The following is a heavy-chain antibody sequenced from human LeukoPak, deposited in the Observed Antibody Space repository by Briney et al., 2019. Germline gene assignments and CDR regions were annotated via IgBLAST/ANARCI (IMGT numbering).Heavy chain of an antibody. CDR1: GGSISSYY. CDR3: AXQSXSWYEINRFXP. D-gene: IGHD6-13*01. Sequence: SETLSLTCTVSGGSISSYYWSWIRQPPGKGLEWIGYIYYSGSTNYNPSLKSRVTISVDTSKNQFSLKLSSVTAADTAVYYCAXQSXSWYEINRFXPWGQGTXVTVS. CDR2: IYYSGST. J-gene: IGHJ5*02. V-gene: IGHV4-59*08.